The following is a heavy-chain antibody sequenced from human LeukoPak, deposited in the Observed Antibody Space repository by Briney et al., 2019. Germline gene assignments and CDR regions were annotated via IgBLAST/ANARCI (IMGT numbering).Heavy chain of an antibody. CDR2: ISGSGGST. CDR1: GFTFSSYA. J-gene: IGHJ4*02. CDR3: AKDLAYGDYLPDY. D-gene: IGHD4-17*01. V-gene: IGHV3-23*01. Sequence: PGGSLRLSCAASGFTFSSYAMSWVRQAPGKGLEWVSAISGSGGSTYYADSVKGRFTISRDNSKNTLYLQMNSLRAEDTTVYYCAKDLAYGDYLPDYWGQGTLVTVSS.